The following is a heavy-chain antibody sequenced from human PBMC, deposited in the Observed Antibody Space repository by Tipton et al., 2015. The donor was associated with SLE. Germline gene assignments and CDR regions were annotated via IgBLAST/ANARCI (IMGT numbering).Heavy chain of an antibody. CDR3: ARQGVGVSGWFRYDYGMDV. CDR2: MSYSGST. D-gene: IGHD6-19*01. V-gene: IGHV4-31*03. J-gene: IGHJ6*02. CDR1: GGSISSDDYY. Sequence: GLVKPSQTLSLTCTVSGGSISSDDYYWTWIRQHPGKGLEWIGHMSYSGSTYYNPSLKSRITISVDTSKNHFSLKLSSVTAADTAVYYCARQGVGVSGWFRYDYGMDVWGHGTTVTASS.